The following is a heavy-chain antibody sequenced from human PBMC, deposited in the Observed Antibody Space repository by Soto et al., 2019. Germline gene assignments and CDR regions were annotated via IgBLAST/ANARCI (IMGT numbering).Heavy chain of an antibody. CDR3: AKVRGAGGSKAYYYYGMDV. CDR1: GFTFSSHG. D-gene: IGHD3-10*01. J-gene: IGHJ6*02. V-gene: IGHV3-23*01. CDR2: ISGSGDST. Sequence: GGSLRLSCAASGFTFSSHGTSWVRQAPGKGLEWVSAISGSGDSTYYADSVKGRFTISRDNSKNTLYLQMNSLRAEDTAVYYCAKVRGAGGSKAYYYYGMDVWGQGTTVTVSS.